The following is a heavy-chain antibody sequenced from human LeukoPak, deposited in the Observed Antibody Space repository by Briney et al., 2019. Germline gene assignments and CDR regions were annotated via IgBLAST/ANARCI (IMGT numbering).Heavy chain of an antibody. CDR2: IYTTGST. J-gene: IGHJ3*02. D-gene: IGHD3/OR15-3a*01. Sequence: PSETLSLTCTVSGGSISSGSYYWSWIRQPAGKGLEWIGRIYTTGSTNYNPSLKSRVTISLDTSKNQFSLKLSSVTAADTAVYYCAKIKDFLDAFDIWGQGTMVTVSS. CDR1: GGSISSGSYY. CDR3: AKIKDFLDAFDI. V-gene: IGHV4-61*02.